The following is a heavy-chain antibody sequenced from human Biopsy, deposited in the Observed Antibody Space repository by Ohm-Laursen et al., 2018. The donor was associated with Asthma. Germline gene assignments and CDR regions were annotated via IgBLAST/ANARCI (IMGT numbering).Heavy chain of an antibody. V-gene: IGHV4-30-2*06. CDR2: IYRNGDT. D-gene: IGHD2-21*02. CDR1: GDSIDSGDYS. Sequence: TLSLTCVVSGDSIDSGDYSWTWIRQSPGVGLEWIGYIYRNGDTYDNPTLKNRVTISIDRSKNQFSLRLRSVTAADTAVYYCARGWNCGGDCYSLDSWGQGTLVTVSS. J-gene: IGHJ4*02. CDR3: ARGWNCGGDCYSLDS.